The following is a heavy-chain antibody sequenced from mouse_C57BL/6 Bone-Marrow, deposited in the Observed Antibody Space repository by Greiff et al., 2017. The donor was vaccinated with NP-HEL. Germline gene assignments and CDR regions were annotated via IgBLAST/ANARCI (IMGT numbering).Heavy chain of an antibody. J-gene: IGHJ4*01. Sequence: VQLQESGGGLVKPGGSLKLSCAASGFTFSSYAMSWVRQTPDKRLEWVATISSGGSYTYYPDSVKGRFTISRDNAKNTLYLQMSSLKSEDTAMYYCARQAYGSPYAMDYWGQGTSVTVSS. CDR2: ISSGGSYT. CDR3: ARQAYGSPYAMDY. CDR1: GFTFSSYA. V-gene: IGHV5-6*01. D-gene: IGHD1-1*01.